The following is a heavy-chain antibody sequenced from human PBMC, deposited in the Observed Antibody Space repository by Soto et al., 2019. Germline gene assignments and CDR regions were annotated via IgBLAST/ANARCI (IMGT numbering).Heavy chain of an antibody. CDR2: IYYSGST. CDR1: GGSISSGGYY. Sequence: SETLSLTCTVSGGSISSGGYYWSWIRQHPGKGLQWIGYIYYSGSTYYNPSLKSRVTISVATSKNQFSLKLSSVTAEDTAVYYCARDRAEWSCQYGMDVWRQGTTVTVAS. V-gene: IGHV4-31*03. CDR3: ARDRAEWSCQYGMDV. J-gene: IGHJ6*02. D-gene: IGHD3-10*01.